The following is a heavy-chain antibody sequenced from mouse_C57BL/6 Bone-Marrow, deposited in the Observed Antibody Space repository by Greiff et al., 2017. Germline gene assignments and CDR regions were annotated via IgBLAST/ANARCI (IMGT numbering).Heavy chain of an antibody. Sequence: QVQLKQSGPELVKPGASVKISCKASGYAFSSSWMNWVKQRPGKGLEWIGRIYPGDGDTNYNGKFKGKATLTADKYSSTAYMQLSSLTSEYSAVYFCARRNYGNFHWYFDVWGTGTTVTVSS. CDR1: GYAFSSSW. J-gene: IGHJ1*03. CDR3: ARRNYGNFHWYFDV. V-gene: IGHV1-82*01. CDR2: IYPGDGDT. D-gene: IGHD2-1*01.